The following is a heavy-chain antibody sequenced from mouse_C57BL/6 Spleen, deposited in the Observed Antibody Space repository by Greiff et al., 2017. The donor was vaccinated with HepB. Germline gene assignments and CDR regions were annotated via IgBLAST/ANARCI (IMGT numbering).Heavy chain of an antibody. Sequence: VQLQQSDAELVKPGASVKISCKVSGYTFTDHTIHWMKQRPEQGLEWIGYIYPRDGSTKYNEKFKGKATLTADKSSSTAYMQLNSLTSEDSAVYFCAREGHDYDNYYAMDYWGQGTSVTVSS. CDR3: AREGHDYDNYYAMDY. D-gene: IGHD2-4*01. CDR2: IYPRDGST. J-gene: IGHJ4*01. CDR1: GYTFTDHT. V-gene: IGHV1-78*01.